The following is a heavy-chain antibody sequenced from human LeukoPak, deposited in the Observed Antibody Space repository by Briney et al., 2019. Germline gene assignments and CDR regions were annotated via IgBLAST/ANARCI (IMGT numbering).Heavy chain of an antibody. CDR2: IYYSGNT. V-gene: IGHV4-39*01. CDR3: ASILGNCTSRTCSYWMDV. Sequence: SETLSLTCIVSGGSISSSNYYWGWIRQAPGKGLEWIGNIYYSGNTYYNPSLRSRVTISVDTSKNQFSLNLTSVTAADTAVYYCASILGNCTSRTCSYWMDVWGKGTTVTVSS. CDR1: GGSISSSNYY. D-gene: IGHD2-2*01. J-gene: IGHJ6*04.